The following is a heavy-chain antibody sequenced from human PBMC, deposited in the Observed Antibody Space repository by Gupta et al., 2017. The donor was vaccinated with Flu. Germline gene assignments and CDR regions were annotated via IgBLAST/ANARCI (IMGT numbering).Heavy chain of an antibody. J-gene: IGHJ4*02. D-gene: IGHD4-17*01. Sequence: EMQLVVSGGGLGQPGGSMRLSCAASGFTFSTSYLQWGRQAPGKGLVWFSRINPEGRSTTYAESVKGRFTSSRDNAKKTVYIEMNSLGDDDTAVYYCATVTCGCWGQGTLVTVFS. CDR2: INPEGRST. CDR3: ATVTCGC. V-gene: IGHV3-74*03. CDR1: GFTFSTSY.